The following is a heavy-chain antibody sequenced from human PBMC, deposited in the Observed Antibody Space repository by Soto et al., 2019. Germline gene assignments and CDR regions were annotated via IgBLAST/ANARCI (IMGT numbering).Heavy chain of an antibody. D-gene: IGHD2-2*01. CDR2: ISKSDYT. J-gene: IGHJ4*02. CDR1: GFAFNNYG. CDR3: AREDSIIIPAVSEF. Sequence: GGSLRLSCTVSGFAFNNYGINWVRQAPGKGLEWVSSISKSDYTYYSDSVKGRFAISRANAKSSVSLQMNTLRVEDTAVYYCAREDSIIIPAVSEFWGQGTLVTVSS. V-gene: IGHV3-21*01.